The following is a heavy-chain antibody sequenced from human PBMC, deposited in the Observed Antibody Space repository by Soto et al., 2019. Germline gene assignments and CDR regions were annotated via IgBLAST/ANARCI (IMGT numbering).Heavy chain of an antibody. CDR2: IIPIFGTA. D-gene: IGHD3-22*01. Sequence: QVQLVQSGAEVKKPGSSVKVSCKASGGTFSSYAISWVRQAPGQGLEWMGGIIPIFGTANYAQKFQGRVTNTADKSTSTAYMELSSLRSGDTAVYYCARVRYYDSSGYSRPFDYWGQGTLVTVSS. CDR3: ARVRYYDSSGYSRPFDY. V-gene: IGHV1-69*06. CDR1: GGTFSSYA. J-gene: IGHJ4*02.